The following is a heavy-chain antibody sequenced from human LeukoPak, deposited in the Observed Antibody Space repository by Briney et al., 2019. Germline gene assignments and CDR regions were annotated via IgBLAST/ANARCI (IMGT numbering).Heavy chain of an antibody. V-gene: IGHV1-24*01. Sequence: ASVKVSCKVSGYTLTELSMHWVRQAPGKGLEWMGGFDPEDGETIYAQKFQGRVTMTRNTSISTAYMELSSLRSEDTAVYYCARVGVLNWFDPWGQGTLVTVSS. CDR1: GYTLTELS. D-gene: IGHD2-8*01. CDR2: FDPEDGET. J-gene: IGHJ5*02. CDR3: ARVGVLNWFDP.